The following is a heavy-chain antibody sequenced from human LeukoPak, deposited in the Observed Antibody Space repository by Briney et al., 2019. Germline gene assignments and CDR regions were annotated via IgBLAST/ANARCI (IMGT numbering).Heavy chain of an antibody. V-gene: IGHV3-30-3*01. D-gene: IGHD4-17*01. Sequence: AGGSLRLSCAASGFTFSSYAMHWVRQAPGKGLEWVAVISYDGSNKYYADSVKGRFTISRDNSKNTLYLQMNSLRAEDTAVYYCATPRRSYGDMLDFDYWGQGTLVTVSS. CDR2: ISYDGSNK. CDR1: GFTFSSYA. J-gene: IGHJ4*02. CDR3: ATPRRSYGDMLDFDY.